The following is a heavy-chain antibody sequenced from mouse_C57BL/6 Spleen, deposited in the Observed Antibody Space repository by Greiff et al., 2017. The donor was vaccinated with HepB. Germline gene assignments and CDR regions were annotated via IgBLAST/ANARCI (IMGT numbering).Heavy chain of an antibody. Sequence: EVQLQQSGAELVRPGASVKLSCTASGFNIKDDYMHWVKQRPEQGLEWIGWIDPENGDTEYASKFQGKATITAETSSNPAYLQLSSLTSEDTAVYYCTTGYYGSSYGFAYWGQGTLVTVSA. CDR3: TTGYYGSSYGFAY. V-gene: IGHV14-4*01. CDR2: IDPENGDT. J-gene: IGHJ3*01. CDR1: GFNIKDDY. D-gene: IGHD1-1*01.